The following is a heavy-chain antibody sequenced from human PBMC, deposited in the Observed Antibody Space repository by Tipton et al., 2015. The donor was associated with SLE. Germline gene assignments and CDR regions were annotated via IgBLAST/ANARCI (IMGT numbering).Heavy chain of an antibody. J-gene: IGHJ4*02. D-gene: IGHD1-1*01. CDR3: ARGPRYNWNKTGQSFDY. CDR2: IWTSGST. V-gene: IGHV4-61*09. Sequence: TLSLTCTVSGGSISSGNYYWSWIRQPAGKGLEWIGHIWTSGSTNYNPSLKSRVTISIDTSKKQFSLELSSVTAADTAVYYCARGPRYNWNKTGQSFDYWGQGTLVTVSS. CDR1: GGSISSGNYY.